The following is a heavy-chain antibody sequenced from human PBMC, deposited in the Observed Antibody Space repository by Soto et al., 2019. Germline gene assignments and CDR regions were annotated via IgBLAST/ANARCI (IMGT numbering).Heavy chain of an antibody. CDR3: ARDFQVGAFKVEAFDI. V-gene: IGHV1-69*01. CDR2: IIPIFGTA. D-gene: IGHD1-26*01. Sequence: QVQLVQSGAEVKKPGSSVKFSCKASGGTFSSYAISWVRQAPGQGLEWMGGIIPIFGTANYAQKFQGRVTITADESTSTAYMELSSLRSEDTAVYYCARDFQVGAFKVEAFDIWGQGTMVTVSS. CDR1: GGTFSSYA. J-gene: IGHJ3*02.